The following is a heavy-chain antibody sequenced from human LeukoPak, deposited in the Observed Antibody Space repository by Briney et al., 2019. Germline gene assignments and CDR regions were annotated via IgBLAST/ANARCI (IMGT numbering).Heavy chain of an antibody. J-gene: IGHJ4*02. CDR1: GGSISSSSYY. CDR3: ARVTPYCGGDCYFYYFDS. Sequence: SETLSLTCTVSGGSISSSSYYWGWIRQPPGKGLEWIGSIYYSGSTYYNPSLKSRVTISVDTSKNQFSLKLSSVTAADTAVYYCARVTPYCGGDCYFYYFDSGAREPWSPSPQ. D-gene: IGHD2-21*02. CDR2: IYYSGST. V-gene: IGHV4-39*07.